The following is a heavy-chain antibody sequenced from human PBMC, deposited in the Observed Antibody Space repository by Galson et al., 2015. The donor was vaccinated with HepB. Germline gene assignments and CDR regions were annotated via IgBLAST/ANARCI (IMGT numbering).Heavy chain of an antibody. Sequence: PALVKPTQTLTLTCTFSGFSLSTSGVGVGWIRQPPGKALEWLALIYWDDDKRYSPSLRSRLTITKDTSKNQVVLTMTNMDPVDTATYYCARYGYDTLGDYWGQGTLVTVSS. CDR2: IYWDDDK. CDR3: ARYGYDTLGDY. J-gene: IGHJ4*02. V-gene: IGHV2-5*02. CDR1: GFSLSTSGVG. D-gene: IGHD5-12*01.